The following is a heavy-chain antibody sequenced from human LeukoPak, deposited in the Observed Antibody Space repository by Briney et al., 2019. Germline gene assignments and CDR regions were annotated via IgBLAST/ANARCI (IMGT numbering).Heavy chain of an antibody. CDR2: IHHSGST. CDR3: ARDYSGTYFDS. V-gene: IGHV4-61*01. CDR1: GGSVSSGSYY. Sequence: KPSETLSLTCTVSGGSVSSGSYYWSWIRQPPGKGLEWIGYIHHSGSTNYNPSLKSRVTISIDTSKNQFSLKLTSVTAADTAVYYCARDYSGTYFDSWGQGTLVTVSS. D-gene: IGHD1-26*01. J-gene: IGHJ4*02.